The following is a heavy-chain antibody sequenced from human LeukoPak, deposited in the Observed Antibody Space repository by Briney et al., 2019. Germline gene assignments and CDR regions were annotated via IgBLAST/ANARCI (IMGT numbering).Heavy chain of an antibody. CDR1: GFTFSSYG. J-gene: IGHJ4*02. V-gene: IGHV3-33*03. D-gene: IGHD3-3*01. CDR2: IWYDGSNK. Sequence: GGSLRLSCAASGFTFSSYGMHWVRQAPGKGLEWVAVIWYDGSNKYYADSVKGRFTISRDNAKNSLYLQMNSLRAEDTAVYYCARSHAYYDFWSGYPMYYFDYWGQGTLVTVSS. CDR3: ARSHAYYDFWSGYPMYYFDY.